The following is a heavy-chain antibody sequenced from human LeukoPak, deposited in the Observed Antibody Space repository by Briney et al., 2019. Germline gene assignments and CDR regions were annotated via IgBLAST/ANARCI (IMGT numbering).Heavy chain of an antibody. CDR3: AKDQDYYYYYGMDV. J-gene: IGHJ6*02. Sequence: GGSLRLSCAASGFTFSSYAMSWVRQAPGKELEWVSSISSSSSYIYYADSVKGRFTISRDNAKNSLYLQMNSLRAEDTALYYCAKDQDYYYYYGMDVWGQGTTVTVSS. CDR2: ISSSSSYI. V-gene: IGHV3-21*04. CDR1: GFTFSSYA.